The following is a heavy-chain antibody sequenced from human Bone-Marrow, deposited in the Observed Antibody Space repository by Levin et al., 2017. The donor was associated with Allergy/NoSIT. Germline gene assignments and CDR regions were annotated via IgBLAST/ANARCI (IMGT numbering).Heavy chain of an antibody. V-gene: IGHV3-15*07. J-gene: IGHJ2*01. Sequence: LSLTCAASGFTFSNAWMNWVRQAPGKGLEWVGRIKSKTDGGTTDYAAPVKGRFTISRDDSKNTLYLQMNSLKTEDTAVYYCTTEGLVEPNGDWYFDLWGRGTLVTVSS. CDR3: TTEGLVEPNGDWYFDL. D-gene: IGHD1-14*01. CDR1: GFTFSNAW. CDR2: IKSKTDGGTT.